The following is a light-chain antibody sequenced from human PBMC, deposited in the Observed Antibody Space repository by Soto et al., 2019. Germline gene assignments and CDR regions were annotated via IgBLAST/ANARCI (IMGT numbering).Light chain of an antibody. J-gene: IGKJ2*01. CDR2: KVS. CDR1: QSLVYSDGNTY. V-gene: IGKV2-30*01. Sequence: DVVMIQSPLSLPVTLGQPASISCRSSQSLVYSDGNTYLNWFQQRPGQSPRRLIYKVSNRDSGVPDRFSGSGSGTDFTLKISGVEAEDVGVYYCMQGTHWPPYTFGQGTKVDIK. CDR3: MQGTHWPPYT.